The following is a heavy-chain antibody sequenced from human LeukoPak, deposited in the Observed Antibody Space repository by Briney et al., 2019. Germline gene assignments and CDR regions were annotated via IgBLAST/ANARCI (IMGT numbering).Heavy chain of an antibody. CDR3: ARGPRFGELLWHWFDP. D-gene: IGHD3-10*01. J-gene: IGHJ5*02. CDR1: GYSITSGYY. CDR2: IYHNGST. V-gene: IGHV4-38-2*02. Sequence: SETLSLTCSVSGYSITSGYYWGWIRQPPGKGLEWIGTIYHNGSTSYNPSLKSRVTISVDTSKNQFSLKLRSVTAADTAVYYCARGPRFGELLWHWFDPWGQGTLVTVSS.